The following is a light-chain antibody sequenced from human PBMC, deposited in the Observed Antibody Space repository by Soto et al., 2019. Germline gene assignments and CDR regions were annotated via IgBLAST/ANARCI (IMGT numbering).Light chain of an antibody. CDR1: SSDVGGYNY. J-gene: IGLJ2*01. V-gene: IGLV2-8*01. CDR2: EVN. Sequence: QSVLTQPPSASGSPGQSVTISCTGTSSDVGGYNYVSWYQQHPGKAPKLMISEVNKRPSGVPDRFSGSKSGNTASLTVSGLQAEDEADYYCSSYAGSRIVVFGVGTKVTVL. CDR3: SSYAGSRIVV.